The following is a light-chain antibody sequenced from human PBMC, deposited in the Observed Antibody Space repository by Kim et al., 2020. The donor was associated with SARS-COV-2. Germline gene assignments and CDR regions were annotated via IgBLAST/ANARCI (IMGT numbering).Light chain of an antibody. V-gene: IGKV3-11*01. CDR1: QSVGTS. Sequence: EIVLTQSPATLSLSPGERATLSCRASQSVGTSLAWYQQRPGQPPRLLIYDTFNRATGIPDRFSGSGSGTDFTLTISSLESEDFAVYYCQQRSNWPPALSFGGGTKVDIK. CDR3: QQRSNWPPALS. J-gene: IGKJ4*01. CDR2: DTF.